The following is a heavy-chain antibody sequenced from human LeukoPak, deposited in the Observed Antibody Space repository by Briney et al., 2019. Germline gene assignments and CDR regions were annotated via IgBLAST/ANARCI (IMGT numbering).Heavy chain of an antibody. CDR3: AASSTGSGYPYRSYYFDY. D-gene: IGHD5-12*01. J-gene: IGHJ4*02. CDR1: GGSFSGYY. CDR2: XXHSGST. Sequence: SETLSLTCAVYGGSFSGYYWSWIRXXXXXXXXXXXXXXHSGSTNYNPSLKSRVTISVDTSKNQFSLKLSSVTAADTAVYYCAASSTGSGYPYRSYYFDYWGQGTLVTVSS. V-gene: IGHV4-34*01.